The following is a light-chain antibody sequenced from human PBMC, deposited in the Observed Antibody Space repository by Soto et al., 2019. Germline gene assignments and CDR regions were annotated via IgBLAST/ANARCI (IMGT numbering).Light chain of an antibody. J-gene: IGKJ4*01. Sequence: DIVMTQSPDSLAVSLGERATINCKSSQSILDSSKNKNYLPWYQLKPGQPPQVLIYWASTRASGIPDRVSGSGSGTNFTLTITILQAEDVAVYFCQHYSTTPFTFGGGTKVEMK. V-gene: IGKV4-1*01. CDR3: QHYSTTPFT. CDR2: WAS. CDR1: QSILDSSKNKNY.